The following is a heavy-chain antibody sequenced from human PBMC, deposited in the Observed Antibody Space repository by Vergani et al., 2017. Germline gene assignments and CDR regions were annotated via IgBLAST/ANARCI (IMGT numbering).Heavy chain of an antibody. CDR1: GHSLTELT. CDR3: ARVTDYYDSSGYYLDY. J-gene: IGHJ4*02. V-gene: IGHV1-24*01. CDR2: FDPEHGEV. D-gene: IGHD3-22*01. Sequence: QVQLVQSGSEVRKPGASVKVSCQVSGHSLTELTIHWVRQAPGKGLEWMGGFDPEHGEVTFAHHIQGRVTMTEDRSTDTAYMELSSLRPEDTALYYCARVTDYYDSSGYYLDYWGQGTLVTVSS.